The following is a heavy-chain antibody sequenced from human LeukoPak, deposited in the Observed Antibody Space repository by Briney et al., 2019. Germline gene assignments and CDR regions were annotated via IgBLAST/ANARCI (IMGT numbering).Heavy chain of an antibody. CDR1: GFALSSHW. CDR3: ARNNGMDV. J-gene: IGHJ6*02. CDR2: VNRDGSET. Sequence: GVSLRLSCAASGFALSSHWMTRVRQVPGRGPEWVANVNRDGSETYYLDSVKGRFTISKDSAKNSLYLQMNSLRAEDTALYHCARNNGMDVWGQGTTVIVS. V-gene: IGHV3-7*03.